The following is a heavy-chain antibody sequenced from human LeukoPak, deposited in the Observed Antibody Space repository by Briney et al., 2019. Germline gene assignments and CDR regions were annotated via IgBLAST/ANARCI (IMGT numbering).Heavy chain of an antibody. D-gene: IGHD6-13*01. J-gene: IGHJ4*02. CDR3: AKDVGSSWSYYFDY. CDR2: IYYSGST. Sequence: SETLSLTCTVSGGSISSGDYYWSWIRQPPGKGLEWIGYIYYSGSTYYNPSLKSRVTISVDTSKNQFSLKLSSVTAADTAVYYCAKDVGSSWSYYFDYWGQGTLVTVSS. V-gene: IGHV4-30-4*08. CDR1: GGSISSGDYY.